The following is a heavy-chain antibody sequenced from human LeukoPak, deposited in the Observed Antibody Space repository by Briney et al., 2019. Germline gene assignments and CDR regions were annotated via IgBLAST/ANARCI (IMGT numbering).Heavy chain of an antibody. CDR1: GFTFSSYA. V-gene: IGHV3-23*01. D-gene: IGHD4-17*01. CDR2: ISGSGGST. CDR3: ARADGDGGYYYYYGMDV. J-gene: IGHJ6*04. Sequence: GGSLRLSCAASGFTFSSYAMSWVRQAPGKGLEWVSAISGSGGSTYYADSVKGRFTISRDNSKNTLYLQMNSLRAEDTAVYYCARADGDGGYYYYYGMDVWGKGTTVTVSS.